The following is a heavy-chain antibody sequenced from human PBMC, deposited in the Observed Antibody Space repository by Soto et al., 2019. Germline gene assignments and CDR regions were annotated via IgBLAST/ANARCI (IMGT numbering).Heavy chain of an antibody. J-gene: IGHJ5*02. CDR2: IKQDGSEK. CDR3: VRGRARSRGYCSVGNYDEETWFDP. D-gene: IGHD2-15*01. Sequence: HPGGSLRLSCAASGFTFSSYWMNWVRQAPGKGLEWVARIKQDGSEKYYVDSVKGRFTISRDNAKNSLYLQMNSLRAEDTAVYYCVRGRARSRGYCSVGNYDEETWFDPCGQETLVTISS. V-gene: IGHV3-7*01. CDR1: GFTFSSYW.